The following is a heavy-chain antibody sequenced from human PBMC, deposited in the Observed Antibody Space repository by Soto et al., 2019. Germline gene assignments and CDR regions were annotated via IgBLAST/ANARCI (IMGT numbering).Heavy chain of an antibody. D-gene: IGHD3-22*01. CDR1: GFSFSNAW. J-gene: IGHJ4*02. CDR2: IKSEANGGTT. V-gene: IGHV3-15*07. CDR3: DYYRDSSARHVDF. Sequence: EVQLVESGGGLVKPGGSLRLSCAASGFSFSNAWMKWVRQAPGKGLEWVGRIKSEANGGTTDHAAAVKGRFIISRDDSKHMLFLQMDSLITEDSAVYYCDYYRDSSARHVDFWGQGTLVTVSS.